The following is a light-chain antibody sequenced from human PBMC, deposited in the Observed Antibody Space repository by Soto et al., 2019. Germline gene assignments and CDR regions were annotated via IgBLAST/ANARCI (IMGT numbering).Light chain of an antibody. J-gene: IGKJ4*01. CDR2: GAS. CDR3: QQYNNWPPALT. CDR1: QSVSSSY. V-gene: IGKV3-15*01. Sequence: IVFTQSPGTLTLSPGARATLSCRASQSVSSSYLALYQQKPGQAPRLLIYGASTRATGIPARFSGSGSGTEFTLTISSLQSEDFAVYYCQQYNNWPPALTFGGGTKVDIK.